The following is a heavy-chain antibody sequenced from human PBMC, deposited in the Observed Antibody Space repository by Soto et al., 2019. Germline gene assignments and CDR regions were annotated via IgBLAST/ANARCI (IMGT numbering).Heavy chain of an antibody. V-gene: IGHV5-51*01. D-gene: IGHD3-16*01. J-gene: IGHJ6*03. CDR2: IYPGDSDT. Sequence: GESLKISCKGSGYSFTSYWIGWVRQMPGKGLEWMGIIYPGDSDTRYSPSFQGQVTISADKSISTAYLQWSSLKASDTAMYYCARSAYGGSGYYYYMDVWGKGTTVTVSS. CDR1: GYSFTSYW. CDR3: ARSAYGGSGYYYYMDV.